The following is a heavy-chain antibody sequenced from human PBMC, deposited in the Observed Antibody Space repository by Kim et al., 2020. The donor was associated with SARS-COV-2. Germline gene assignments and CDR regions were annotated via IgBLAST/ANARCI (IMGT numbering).Heavy chain of an antibody. V-gene: IGHV4-34*01. CDR2: INHSGST. Sequence: SETLSLTCAVYGGSFSGYYWSWIRQPPGKGLEWIGEINHSGSTNYNPSLKSRVTISVDTSKNQFSLKLSSVTAADTAVYYCARGQVVVAGANDYWGQGTL. D-gene: IGHD2-15*01. CDR3: ARGQVVVAGANDY. CDR1: GGSFSGYY. J-gene: IGHJ4*02.